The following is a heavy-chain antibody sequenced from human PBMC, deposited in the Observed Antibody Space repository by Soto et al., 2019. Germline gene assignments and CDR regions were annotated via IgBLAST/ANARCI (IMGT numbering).Heavy chain of an antibody. CDR2: IIPILGTA. CDR1: GGTFSSYA. Sequence: QVQLVQSGAEGKKPGSSVKVSCKASGGTFSSYAISWVRQAPGQGLEWMGGIIPILGTANYAQKFQGRVTITADESTSPAYMERSSLRSEDTAVYYCAREDKDYGSGSYYSNYFDYWGQGTLVTVSS. V-gene: IGHV1-69*01. D-gene: IGHD3-10*01. J-gene: IGHJ4*02. CDR3: AREDKDYGSGSYYSNYFDY.